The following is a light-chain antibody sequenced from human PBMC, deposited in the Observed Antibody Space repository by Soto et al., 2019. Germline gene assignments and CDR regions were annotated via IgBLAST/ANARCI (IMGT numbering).Light chain of an antibody. V-gene: IGKV3-20*01. CDR1: QTISSNY. CDR2: GTS. J-gene: IGKJ1*01. Sequence: DIVLTQSPGTLSVSPEERATLSCRASQTISSNYLAWYQQKPGQPPSLLIYGTSSRATGIPDRFSGSGSGTDFTLTISRLEPEDSAIYYCQQYGSWTFGQGTKVEIK. CDR3: QQYGSWT.